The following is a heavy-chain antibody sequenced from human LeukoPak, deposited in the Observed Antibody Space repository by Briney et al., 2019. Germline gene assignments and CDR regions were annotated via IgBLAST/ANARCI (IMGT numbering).Heavy chain of an antibody. CDR1: GGSFSGYY. V-gene: IGHV4-34*01. Sequence: SETLSFTSAVYGGSFSGYYWRWIRQPPGKGLEWSGVINHSGSTNYNPSLKSRVTISVDTSKNQFSLKLSPVTAADTAVYYCARVPGPIPRYYYYYMDVWGKGTTVTVS. D-gene: IGHD2-2*02. CDR2: INHSGST. J-gene: IGHJ6*03. CDR3: ARVPGPIPRYYYYYMDV.